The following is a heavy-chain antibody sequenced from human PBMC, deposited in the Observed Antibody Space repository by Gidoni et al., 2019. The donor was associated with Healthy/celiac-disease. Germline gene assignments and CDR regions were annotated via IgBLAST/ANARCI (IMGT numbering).Heavy chain of an antibody. CDR1: GYSFTSYW. Sequence: EVQLVQSGAEVKQPGESLRISCTGSGYSFTSYWISWVRQVPGKGLEWMGSIDPSDSYTNYSPSFQGHVTISADKSISTAYLQWSSLKASDTAMYYYARRGISSGSKAFDIWGQGTMVTVSS. CDR2: IDPSDSYT. CDR3: ARRGISSGSKAFDI. J-gene: IGHJ3*02. V-gene: IGHV5-10-1*03. D-gene: IGHD6-19*01.